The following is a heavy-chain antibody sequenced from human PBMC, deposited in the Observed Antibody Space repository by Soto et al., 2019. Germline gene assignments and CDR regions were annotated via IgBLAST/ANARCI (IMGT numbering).Heavy chain of an antibody. CDR1: GFTISSYA. J-gene: IGHJ4*02. Sequence: PGGSLRLSCAASGFTISSYAMSWVRQAPGKGLEWVSAISYSGGSTYYADSVKGRFTISRDNSKNTLYLQMNSLRAEDTARYYCAKDQGSFYSWGYWGQGTLVNVSS. V-gene: IGHV3-23*01. CDR2: ISYSGGST. CDR3: AKDQGSFYSWGY. D-gene: IGHD1-26*01.